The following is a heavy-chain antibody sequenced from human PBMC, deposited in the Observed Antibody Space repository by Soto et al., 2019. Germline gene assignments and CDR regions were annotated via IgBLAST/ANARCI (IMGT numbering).Heavy chain of an antibody. Sequence: PSETLSLTCTVSGGSITSNNYYWGWIRQPPGKGLEWIGSINYIANTYYNQSLKNRVTVSVDTSKNQFSLELNSLTAADTSVYFCARHRRGTSYSASESWGQGTLVTVSS. D-gene: IGHD2-15*01. J-gene: IGHJ5*02. V-gene: IGHV4-39*01. CDR2: INYIANT. CDR3: ARHRRGTSYSASES. CDR1: GGSITSNNYY.